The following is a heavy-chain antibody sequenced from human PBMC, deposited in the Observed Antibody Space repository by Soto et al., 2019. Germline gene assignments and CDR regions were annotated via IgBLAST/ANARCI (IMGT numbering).Heavy chain of an antibody. J-gene: IGHJ4*02. Sequence: PSETLSLTCAVSGYSLTSGYYCGWIRQPPGKGLEWIGSIYHSGDTYYNLSLKSRVTISVDTSKNHFSLKLTSVTAADTAVYYCARARIVVAGTXVDYWGQGTLVTVSS. CDR3: ARARIVVAGTXVDY. CDR2: IYHSGDT. D-gene: IGHD6-19*01. V-gene: IGHV4-38-2*01. CDR1: GYSLTSGYY.